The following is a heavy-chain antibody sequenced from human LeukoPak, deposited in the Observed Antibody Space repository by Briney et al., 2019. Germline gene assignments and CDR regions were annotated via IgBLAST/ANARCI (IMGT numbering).Heavy chain of an antibody. D-gene: IGHD5-24*01. CDR3: ARHGRWLQSYFDY. Sequence: SETLSLTCTVSGASISSGSYYWSWIRQPAGKGLEWIGRVYTSGSTNYNPSLKSRVTISLDTSKNQFSLKLSSVTAADTAVYYCARHGRWLQSYFDYWGQGTLVTVSS. CDR2: VYTSGST. J-gene: IGHJ4*02. V-gene: IGHV4-61*02. CDR1: GASISSGSYY.